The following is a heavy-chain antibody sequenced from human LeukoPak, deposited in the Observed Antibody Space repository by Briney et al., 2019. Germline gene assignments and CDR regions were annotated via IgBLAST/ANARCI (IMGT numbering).Heavy chain of an antibody. CDR2: ISAYNGNT. J-gene: IGHJ4*02. V-gene: IGHV1-18*01. CDR3: ARDLGSGIAEPFDH. D-gene: IGHD6-13*01. CDR1: GYTFTSDG. Sequence: GASVKVSCKASGYTFTSDGITWVRQAPGQGLEWMGWISAYNGNTKYAQKLQGRVTMTTDTSTSTAYMELRSLRSDDTAVYYCARDLGSGIAEPFDHWGQGTLVTVSS.